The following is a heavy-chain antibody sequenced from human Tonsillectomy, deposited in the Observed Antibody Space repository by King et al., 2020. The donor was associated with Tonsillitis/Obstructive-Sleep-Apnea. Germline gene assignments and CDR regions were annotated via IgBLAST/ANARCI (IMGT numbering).Heavy chain of an antibody. CDR3: ARVTTVTTSHAFDI. V-gene: IGHV4-34*01. J-gene: IGHJ3*02. Sequence: VQLQQWGAGLLKPSETLSLTCAVYGGSFSGYYWSWIRQPPGKGLEWIGEINHSGSTNYNPSLKSRVTISVATSKNQFSLKLSAVTAADTAVYYCARVTTVTTSHAFDIWGQGTMVTVSS. D-gene: IGHD4-17*01. CDR2: INHSGST. CDR1: GGSFSGYY.